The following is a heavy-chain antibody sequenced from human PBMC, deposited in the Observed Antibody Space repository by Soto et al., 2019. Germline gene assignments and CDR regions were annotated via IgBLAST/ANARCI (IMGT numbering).Heavy chain of an antibody. CDR3: ARHKTSNDAFDI. J-gene: IGHJ3*02. CDR1: GYSFTSYW. Sequence: EVQLVQSGAEVKKPGESLRISCKGSGYSFTSYWISWVRQMPGKGMEWMGRIDPSDSYTNYSPSFQGHVTISADKSISTAYLQWSSLKASDTATYYCARHKTSNDAFDIWGQGTMVTVSS. V-gene: IGHV5-10-1*03. CDR2: IDPSDSYT. D-gene: IGHD3-3*02.